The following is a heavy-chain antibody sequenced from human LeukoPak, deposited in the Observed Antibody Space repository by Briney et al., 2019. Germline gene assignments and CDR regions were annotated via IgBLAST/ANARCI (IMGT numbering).Heavy chain of an antibody. CDR2: IYYSGST. CDR3: ARLGFGYNYGRPIFDY. Sequence: SETLSLTCTVSGGYISSSSYYWGWIRQPPGKGLQWIGSIYYSGSTYYNPSLKSRVTISADTSKNQFSLKLSSVTAADTAVYYCARLGFGYNYGRPIFDYWGQGTLVTVSS. J-gene: IGHJ4*02. D-gene: IGHD5-18*01. CDR1: GGYISSSSYY. V-gene: IGHV4-39*07.